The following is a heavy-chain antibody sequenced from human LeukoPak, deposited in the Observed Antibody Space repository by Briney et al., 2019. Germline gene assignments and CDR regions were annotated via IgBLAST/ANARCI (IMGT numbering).Heavy chain of an antibody. CDR3: ARDKKLGYCSSTSCAPFDY. J-gene: IGHJ4*02. CDR1: GYTFSMNV. CDR2: INTGTGKT. D-gene: IGHD2-2*01. Sequence: ASVKVSCKTSGYTFSMNVIHWMCQAPGQRLEWMGWINTGTGKTKYSQKFQGRLSITRDTSANTTSMELSSLRSEDTAVYYCARDKKLGYCSSTSCAPFDYWGQGTLVTVSS. V-gene: IGHV1-3*04.